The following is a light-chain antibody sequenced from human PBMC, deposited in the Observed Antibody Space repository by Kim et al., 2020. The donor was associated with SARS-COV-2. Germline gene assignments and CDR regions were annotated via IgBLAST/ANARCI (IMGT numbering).Light chain of an antibody. CDR2: SNN. J-gene: IGLJ3*02. V-gene: IGLV1-44*01. CDR3: AAWDDSLNGYWV. Sequence: RVTSSCSGSSSNIGSNTVNWYQQLPGTAPKLLIYSNNQRPSGVPDRFSGSKSGTSASLAISGLQSEDEADYYCAAWDDSLNGYWVFGGGTQLTVL. CDR1: SSNIGSNT.